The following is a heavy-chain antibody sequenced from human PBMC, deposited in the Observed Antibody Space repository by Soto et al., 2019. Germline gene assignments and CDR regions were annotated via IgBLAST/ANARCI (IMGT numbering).Heavy chain of an antibody. CDR2: ISSSSGYI. Sequence: EVQLVESGGGLVKPGGSLRLSCAASGFTFSSYSMNWVRQAPGKGLEWVSSISSSSGYIYYADSVKGRFTISRDNAKNSLYLQMNSLRAEDTAVYYCARAPGPQGYWGQGTLVTVSS. J-gene: IGHJ4*02. V-gene: IGHV3-21*01. D-gene: IGHD3-10*01. CDR1: GFTFSSYS. CDR3: ARAPGPQGY.